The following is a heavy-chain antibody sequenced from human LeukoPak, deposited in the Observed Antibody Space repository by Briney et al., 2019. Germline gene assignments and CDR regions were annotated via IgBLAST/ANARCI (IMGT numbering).Heavy chain of an antibody. J-gene: IGHJ5*02. CDR2: ISSSSSYI. CDR1: GFTFSSYS. CDR3: AKDGYSYGYNWFDP. D-gene: IGHD5-18*01. Sequence: GGSLRLSCAASGFTFSSYSMNWVRQAPGKGLEWVSSISSSSSYIYYADSVKGRFTISRDNSKNTLYLQMNSLRAEDTAVYYCAKDGYSYGYNWFDPWGQGTLVTVSS. V-gene: IGHV3-21*04.